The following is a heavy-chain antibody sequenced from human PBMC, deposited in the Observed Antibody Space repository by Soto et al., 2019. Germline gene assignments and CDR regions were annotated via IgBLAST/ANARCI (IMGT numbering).Heavy chain of an antibody. J-gene: IGHJ6*02. CDR1: GYTFTSYG. Sequence: ASVKVSCKASGYTFTSYGISWVRQAPGEGLEWMGWISAYNGNTNYAQKLQGRVTMTTDTSTSTAYMELRSLRSDDTAVYYCARYTIFGDQAYKGGTLNGIEVWGQGTTVTVSS. D-gene: IGHD3-3*01. CDR2: ISAYNGNT. CDR3: ARYTIFGDQAYKGGTLNGIEV. V-gene: IGHV1-18*01.